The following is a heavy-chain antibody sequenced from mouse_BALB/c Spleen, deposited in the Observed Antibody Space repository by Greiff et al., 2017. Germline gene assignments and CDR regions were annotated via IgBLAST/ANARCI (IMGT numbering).Heavy chain of an antibody. CDR2: INSNGGST. Sequence: EVQLVESGGGLVQPGGSLKLSCAASGFTFSSYGMSWVRQPPDKRLELVATINSNGGSTYYPDSVKGRFTISRDNAKNTLYLQMSSLKSEDTAMYYCARGLIFSPDGYYFDYWGQGTTLTVSS. CDR3: ARGLIFSPDGYYFDY. D-gene: IGHD2-3*01. J-gene: IGHJ2*01. CDR1: GFTFSSYG. V-gene: IGHV5-6-3*01.